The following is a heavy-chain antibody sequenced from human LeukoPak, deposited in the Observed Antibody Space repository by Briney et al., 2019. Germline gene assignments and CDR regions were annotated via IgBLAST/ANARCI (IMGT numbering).Heavy chain of an antibody. V-gene: IGHV4-30-2*01. CDR2: IYHSGST. CDR3: ASTRLLRFDS. Sequence: SETLSLTCTVSGGSINSGGSYWSWIRQPPGKGLEWIGYIYHSGSTYYNPSLKSRVTISIDRSKTQFSLRLSSVTAADTAVYYCASTRLLRFDSWGQGTLVTVSS. J-gene: IGHJ4*02. D-gene: IGHD3-22*01. CDR1: GGSINSGGSY.